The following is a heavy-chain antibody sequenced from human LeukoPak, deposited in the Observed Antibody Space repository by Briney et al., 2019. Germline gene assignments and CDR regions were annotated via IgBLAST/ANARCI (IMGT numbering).Heavy chain of an antibody. CDR3: ARHESSLEYYYDSSGWIDY. Sequence: SETLSLTCAVYGGSFSGYYWSWIRQPPGKGLEWIGEINHSGSTNYNPSLKSRVTISVDTPKNQFSLKLSSVTAADTAVYYCARHESSLEYYYDSSGWIDYWGQGTLVTVSS. CDR1: GGSFSGYY. V-gene: IGHV4-34*01. J-gene: IGHJ4*02. CDR2: INHSGST. D-gene: IGHD3-22*01.